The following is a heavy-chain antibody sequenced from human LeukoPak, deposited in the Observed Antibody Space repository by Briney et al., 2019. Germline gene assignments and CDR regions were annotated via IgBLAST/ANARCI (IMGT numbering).Heavy chain of an antibody. V-gene: IGHV4-34*01. J-gene: IGHJ4*02. Sequence: SETLSLTCAVYGGSFSGYYWSWIRQPPGKGLEWIGEINHSGSTNYNPSLKSRVTISVDTSKNQFSLKLSSVTVADTAVYYCARGIAAASPYWGQGTLVTVSS. CDR1: GGSFSGYY. CDR3: ARGIAAASPY. CDR2: INHSGST. D-gene: IGHD6-13*01.